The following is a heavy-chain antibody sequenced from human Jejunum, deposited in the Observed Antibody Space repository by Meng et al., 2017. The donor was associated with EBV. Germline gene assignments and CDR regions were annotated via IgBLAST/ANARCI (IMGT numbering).Heavy chain of an antibody. V-gene: IGHV2-5*02. CDR3: AQRRYLRGSWSFGDIAY. Sequence: VYVLTPVIPYKTLQPPCALSRFSSSTNGVCVGWIRQLPGKATDWLALIYWDNDNFYHPYLKRRLNIAKDTSIHKVVLTVTSMDPLDTAIYYCAQRRYLRGSWSFGDIAYWGQGTLVTVSS. CDR1: RFSSSTNGVC. J-gene: IGHJ4*02. D-gene: IGHD3-16*01. CDR2: IYWDNDN.